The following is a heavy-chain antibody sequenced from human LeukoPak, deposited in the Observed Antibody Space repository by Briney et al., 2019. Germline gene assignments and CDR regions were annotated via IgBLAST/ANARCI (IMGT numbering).Heavy chain of an antibody. D-gene: IGHD3-22*01. Sequence: PGGSLRLSCAASGFIVSEKYMTWVGQAPGKCLEWVSLIYSDGRTYYADSVRGRCTISRDNSKNTLYVQMNSLRVEDTAVYYCARGLFLSGYLDAFDLWGQGTVVTVSS. CDR3: ARGLFLSGYLDAFDL. CDR1: GFIVSEKY. CDR2: IYSDGRT. V-gene: IGHV3-53*01. J-gene: IGHJ3*01.